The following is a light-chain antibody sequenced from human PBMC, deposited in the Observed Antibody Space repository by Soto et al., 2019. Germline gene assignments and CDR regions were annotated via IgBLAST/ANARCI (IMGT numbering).Light chain of an antibody. CDR3: QQYYSVPVT. J-gene: IGKJ4*01. V-gene: IGKV4-1*01. Sequence: DIVMTQSPDSLAASLGERATINCRSSQSVLYSSDNKNQLAWYQQKPGQPPKLLIYWASTRESGVPDRFRGSGSGTDFTLTISKLQAEDVAVYYCQQYYSVPVTFGGGTKVEIK. CDR1: QSVLYSSDNKNQ. CDR2: WAS.